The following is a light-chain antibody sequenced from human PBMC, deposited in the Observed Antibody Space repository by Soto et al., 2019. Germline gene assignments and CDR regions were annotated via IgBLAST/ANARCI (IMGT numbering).Light chain of an antibody. CDR3: SSYTSIRSVV. CDR2: DVS. V-gene: IGLV2-14*03. Sequence: QSALTQAASVSGSPGQSLTISCTGTSSDIGGYNYVSWYQQHPGKAPQLVIYDVSNRPSGVSNRFSGSKSGNTASLAISGVQAEDEADYYCSSYTSIRSVVFGGGTKLTVL. CDR1: SSDIGGYNY. J-gene: IGLJ2*01.